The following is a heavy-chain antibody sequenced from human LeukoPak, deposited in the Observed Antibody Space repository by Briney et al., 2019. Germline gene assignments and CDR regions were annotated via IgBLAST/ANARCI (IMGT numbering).Heavy chain of an antibody. D-gene: IGHD1-26*01. J-gene: IGHJ4*02. CDR1: GFTFSSYG. CDR3: AKGDTTWELPHDY. CDR2: ISPSGGTT. V-gene: IGHV3-23*01. Sequence: GGTLRLSCAASGFTFSSYGMNWVRQAPGKGLEWVSGISPSGGTTYYTDSVKGRFTISRDNSKHTVSLQMNSLRGEDTAVYYCAKGDTTWELPHDYWGQGTLVTVSS.